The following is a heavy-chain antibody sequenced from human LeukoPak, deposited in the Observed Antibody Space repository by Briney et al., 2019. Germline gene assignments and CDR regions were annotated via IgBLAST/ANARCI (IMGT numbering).Heavy chain of an antibody. CDR2: INQSGST. CDR1: GGSFSGYY. D-gene: IGHD3-22*01. CDR3: ARGSYYYDSSGYYYNVAHSAEYFQH. J-gene: IGHJ1*01. Sequence: SETLSLTCAVYGGSFSGYYWSWIRQPPGKGLEWIGEINQSGSTNYNPSLKLPLTISVDTSKNQFSLKLSSVTAADTAVYYCARGSYYYDSSGYYYNVAHSAEYFQHWGQGTLVTVSS. V-gene: IGHV4-34*01.